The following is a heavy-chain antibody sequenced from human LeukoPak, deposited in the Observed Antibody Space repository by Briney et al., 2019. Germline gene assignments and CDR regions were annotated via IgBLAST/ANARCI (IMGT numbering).Heavy chain of an antibody. J-gene: IGHJ4*02. D-gene: IGHD3-22*01. CDR1: GFTFSRDW. V-gene: IGHV3-74*01. CDR2: INSDGIIT. CDR3: ARVGYYDSSGPFDY. Sequence: GGSLRLSCAASGFTFSRDWMHWIRHAPEKGLVWVSRINSDGIITSYADSVKGRFTISRDNAKNTLYLQMNSLRAEDTAVYYCARVGYYDSSGPFDYWGQGTLVTVSS.